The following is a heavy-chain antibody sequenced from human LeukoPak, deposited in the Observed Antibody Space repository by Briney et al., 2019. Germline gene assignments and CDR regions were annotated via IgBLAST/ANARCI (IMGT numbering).Heavy chain of an antibody. Sequence: AVNVSCKASGGTFSRYAISWVRQAPGHGLEWMGGYIPMFGTANYAQNFLNRVTITAYESTSTFSMEVSSLRPQDTGLYFCAGDLSKWELLFWGQGTLVTVSS. J-gene: IGHJ4*02. V-gene: IGHV1-69*13. CDR2: YIPMFGTA. D-gene: IGHD1-26*01. CDR3: AGDLSKWELLF. CDR1: GGTFSRYA.